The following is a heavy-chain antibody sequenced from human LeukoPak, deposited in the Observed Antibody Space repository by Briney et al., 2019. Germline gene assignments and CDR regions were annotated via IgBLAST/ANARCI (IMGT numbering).Heavy chain of an antibody. V-gene: IGHV4-39*07. CDR3: ARLVQYERFGELLSYDY. J-gene: IGHJ4*02. Sequence: KTSETLSLTCTVSGGSISSSSYYWGWIRQPPGKGLEWIGSIYYSGSTYYNPSLKSRVTISVDTSKNQFSLKLSSVTAADTAVYYCARLVQYERFGELLSYDYWGQGTLVTVSS. D-gene: IGHD3-10*01. CDR1: GGSISSSSYY. CDR2: IYYSGST.